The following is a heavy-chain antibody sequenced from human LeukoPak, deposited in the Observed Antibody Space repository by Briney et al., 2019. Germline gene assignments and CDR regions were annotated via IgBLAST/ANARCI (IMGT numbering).Heavy chain of an antibody. D-gene: IGHD3-3*01. J-gene: IGHJ3*02. Sequence: SETLSLTCTVSGGSISSSSYYWGWIRHPPGKGLEWIGSIYYSGSTYYNPSLKSRVTISVDTSKNQFSLKLSPVTAADTAVYYCASRQLYYDFWSGYPTGAFDIWGQGTMVTVSS. V-gene: IGHV4-39*01. CDR1: GGSISSSSYY. CDR3: ASRQLYYDFWSGYPTGAFDI. CDR2: IYYSGST.